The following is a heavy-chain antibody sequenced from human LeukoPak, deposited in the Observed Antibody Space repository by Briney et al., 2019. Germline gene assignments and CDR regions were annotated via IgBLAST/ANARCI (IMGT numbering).Heavy chain of an antibody. CDR3: AGQKDPRPIDY. J-gene: IGHJ4*02. CDR1: GYTFTDYY. Sequence: ASVKVSCKASGYTFTDYYMHWVRQDPGQGLQWMGWINPSSGGTNYAQKFQGRVTMTRDTSISTAYMELSELRSDDTAVYYCAGQKDPRPIDYWGQGTLITVSS. V-gene: IGHV1-2*02. CDR2: INPSSGGT.